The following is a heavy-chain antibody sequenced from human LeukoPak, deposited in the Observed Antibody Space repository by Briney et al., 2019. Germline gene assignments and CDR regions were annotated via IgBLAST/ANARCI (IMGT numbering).Heavy chain of an antibody. J-gene: IGHJ4*02. V-gene: IGHV3-43*02. CDR3: AKDIGLYEYSYGGDY. Sequence: PGGSLRLSCAASGFTFDDYAMHWVRQAPGKGLEWVSLISGDGGSTYYADSVKGRFTISRDNSKNSLYLQKNSLRTEDTALYYCAKDIGLYEYSYGGDYWGQGTLLTVSS. D-gene: IGHD5-18*01. CDR1: GFTFDDYA. CDR2: ISGDGGST.